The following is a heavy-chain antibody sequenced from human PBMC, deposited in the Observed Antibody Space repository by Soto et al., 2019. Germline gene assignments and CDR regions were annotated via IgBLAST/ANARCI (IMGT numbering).Heavy chain of an antibody. D-gene: IGHD3-3*01. Sequence: QVQLMQSGTEVKKPGSSVKVSCKASGGTFSNYAVSWVRQTPGQGLEWMGGIIPIFGTAIYPQRFQGRVTIVADKSTSTAFMELSSLRSEDTAMYYCATNAYHDLWSGYFHGMDVWGQGTTVIVSS. V-gene: IGHV1-69*06. CDR3: ATNAYHDLWSGYFHGMDV. CDR1: GGTFSNYA. CDR2: IIPIFGTA. J-gene: IGHJ6*02.